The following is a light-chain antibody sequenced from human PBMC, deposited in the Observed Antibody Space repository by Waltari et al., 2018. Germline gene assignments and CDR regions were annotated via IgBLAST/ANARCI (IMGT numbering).Light chain of an antibody. Sequence: SYELTQPPSVSVSPVQKARITCHGYPLPNTYAYWYQQKSGQAPVLVIYEDSKRPSGIPERFSGSSSGTMATLTISGAQVEDEADYYCYSTDSSGNHRGVFGTGTKVTVL. CDR1: PLPNTY. CDR2: EDS. V-gene: IGLV3-10*01. J-gene: IGLJ1*01. CDR3: YSTDSSGNHRGV.